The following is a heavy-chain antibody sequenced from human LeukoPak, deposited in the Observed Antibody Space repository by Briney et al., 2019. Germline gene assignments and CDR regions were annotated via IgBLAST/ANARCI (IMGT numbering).Heavy chain of an antibody. CDR3: ARGGYSSGWFDY. CDR1: GFTFDDYG. CDR2: INWNGGST. J-gene: IGHJ4*02. D-gene: IGHD6-19*01. V-gene: IGHV3-20*04. Sequence: GGSLRLSCAASGFTFDDYGMSWVRQAPGKGLEWVSGINWNGGSTGYGDSVKGRFTISRDNAKNSLYLQMNSLRAEDAALYYCARGGYSSGWFDYWGQGTLVTVSS.